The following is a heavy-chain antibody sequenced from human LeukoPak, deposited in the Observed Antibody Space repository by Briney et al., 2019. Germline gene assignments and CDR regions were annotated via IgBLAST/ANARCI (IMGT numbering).Heavy chain of an antibody. CDR2: ISAYNGNT. V-gene: IGHV1-18*01. D-gene: IGHD1-26*01. CDR1: GYTFTSYG. J-gene: IGHJ4*02. CDR3: ARGLARFKELLHSDY. Sequence: GASVKVSCKASGYTFTSYGISWVRQAPGQGLEWMGWISAYNGNTNYAQKLQGRVTMTTDTSTSTAYMELRSLRSDDTAVYYCARGLARFKELLHSDYWGQGTLVTVSS.